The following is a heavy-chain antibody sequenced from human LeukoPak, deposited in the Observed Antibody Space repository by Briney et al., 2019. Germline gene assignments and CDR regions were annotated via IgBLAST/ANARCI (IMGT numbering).Heavy chain of an antibody. CDR2: IYHSVST. J-gene: IGHJ3*02. CDR3: ARVEMATIFAFDI. CDR1: GGSISSYY. D-gene: IGHD5-24*01. V-gene: IGHV4-59*08. Sequence: SETLSLTCTVSGGSISSYYWSWIRQPPGKGLEWIGYIYHSVSTNYNHSLKSRVSISVVTSKDQFSLKLSSVTAADTAVYYCARVEMATIFAFDIWGQGTMVTVSS.